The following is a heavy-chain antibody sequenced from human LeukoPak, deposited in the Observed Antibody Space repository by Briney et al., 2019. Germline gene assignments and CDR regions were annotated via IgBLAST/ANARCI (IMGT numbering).Heavy chain of an antibody. CDR2: ISSSGSTI. CDR1: GFTFSDYY. CDR3: ARYCSGGSCSLQDAFDI. Sequence: GGSLRLSCAASGFTFSDYYMSWIRQAPGKGLEWVSYISSSGSTIYYADSVKGRFTISRDNAKNSLYLQMNSLRAGDTAVYYCARYCSGGSCSLQDAFDIWGQGTMVTVSS. J-gene: IGHJ3*02. D-gene: IGHD2-15*01. V-gene: IGHV3-11*04.